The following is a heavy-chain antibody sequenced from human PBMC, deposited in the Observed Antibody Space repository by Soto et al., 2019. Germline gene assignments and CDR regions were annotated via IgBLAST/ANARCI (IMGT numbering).Heavy chain of an antibody. CDR3: ARVAVTTYYFDY. J-gene: IGHJ4*01. CDR2: INPDGSRT. CDR1: GFTFTSYW. Sequence: EVQLVESGGDLVQPGGSLRLSCAASGFTFTSYWIHWVRQSPGKGLVWVSRINPDGSRTSYADSVKGRFTISRDNAKNTLYLQMNSLGADDTAVYYCARVAVTTYYFDYWGHGTLVTVSS. V-gene: IGHV3-74*01. D-gene: IGHD4-17*01.